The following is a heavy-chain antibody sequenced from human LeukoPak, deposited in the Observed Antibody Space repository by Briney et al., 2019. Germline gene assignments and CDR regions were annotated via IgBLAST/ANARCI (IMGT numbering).Heavy chain of an antibody. V-gene: IGHV3-30-3*01. D-gene: IGHD1-26*01. Sequence: PGGSLRLSCAASGFTFSSYAMHWVRQAPGKGLEWVAVISYDGSNKYYADSVKGRFTISRDNSKNTLYLQMNSLRAEDTAVYYCAKDRETNAPNYYMDVWGKGTTVTVSS. CDR1: GFTFSSYA. CDR2: ISYDGSNK. CDR3: AKDRETNAPNYYMDV. J-gene: IGHJ6*03.